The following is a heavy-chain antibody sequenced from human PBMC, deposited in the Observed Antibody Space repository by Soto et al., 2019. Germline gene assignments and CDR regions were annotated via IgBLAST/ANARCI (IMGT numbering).Heavy chain of an antibody. V-gene: IGHV4-39*01. J-gene: IGHJ3*02. CDR3: ARHPITLFGVVIIRGNAFDI. CDR1: GGSISSSDYY. D-gene: IGHD3-3*01. Sequence: QLQLQESGPGLVKPSETLSLTCNVSGGSISSSDYYWGWIRQTPGKGLEWIGSISYTGSTYDNPSLKSRVPMSVDTSRNQFSLELSSLSAADSALYYCARHPITLFGVVIIRGNAFDIWGQGTMVTVSS. CDR2: ISYTGST.